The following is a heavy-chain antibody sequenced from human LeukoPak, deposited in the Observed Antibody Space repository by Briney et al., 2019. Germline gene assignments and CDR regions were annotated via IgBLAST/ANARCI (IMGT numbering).Heavy chain of an antibody. CDR2: ISSSSSSM. V-gene: IGHV3-21*06. CDR3: AKSSLSYWYFDL. Sequence: GGSLRLSCTASGFPFIEYSMNWVRQAPGKGLEWVSSISSSSSSMYFADSVKGRFTISRDNAKNSLYLQMNSLRAEDTAVYYCAKSSLSYWYFDLWGRSILVTLSS. D-gene: IGHD6-13*01. CDR1: GFPFIEYS. J-gene: IGHJ2*01.